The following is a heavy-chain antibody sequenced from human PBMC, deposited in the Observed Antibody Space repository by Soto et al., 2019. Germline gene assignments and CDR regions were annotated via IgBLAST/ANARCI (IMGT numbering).Heavy chain of an antibody. CDR2: ISYDGSNK. Sequence: QPGGSLRLSCAASGFTFSSYAMHWVRQAPGKGLEWVAVISYDGSNKYYADSVKGRFTISRDNSKNTLYLQMNSLRAEDTAVYYCAREPPRISDYYYYYGMDVWGQGTTVTVSS. V-gene: IGHV3-30-3*01. D-gene: IGHD2-15*01. CDR3: AREPPRISDYYYYYGMDV. CDR1: GFTFSSYA. J-gene: IGHJ6*02.